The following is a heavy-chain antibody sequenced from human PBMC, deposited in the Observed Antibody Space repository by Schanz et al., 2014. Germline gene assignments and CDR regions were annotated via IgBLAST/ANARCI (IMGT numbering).Heavy chain of an antibody. CDR1: GYTFTSYG. V-gene: IGHV7-4-1*02. D-gene: IGHD6-19*01. Sequence: QVQLVQSGGEVKTPGASVKVSCKASGYTFTSYGISWVRQAPGQGLEWMGWINTKTGNPTYAQGFTGRFVFSLDTSVSTAYLQISSLKAEDTAAYYCTTETIAMAGTFSIWGQGTLVTVSS. J-gene: IGHJ4*02. CDR2: INTKTGNP. CDR3: TTETIAMAGTFSI.